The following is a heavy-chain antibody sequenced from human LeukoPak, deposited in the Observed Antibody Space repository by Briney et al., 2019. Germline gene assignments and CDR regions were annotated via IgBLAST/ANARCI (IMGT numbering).Heavy chain of an antibody. CDR2: ISGSGGST. D-gene: IGHD2/OR15-2a*01. J-gene: IGHJ3*02. CDR3: AKGSSNYYFAFDI. Sequence: GGCVRLSRLASGFTFSNYAMSWVGPAPARGGAGVSGISGSGGSTYYGVSVKGRCTIYKDNSKNTLYLQMNSLRAEDTGVYYCAKGSSNYYFAFDIGLGGGMVTVCS. V-gene: IGHV3-23*01. CDR1: GFTFSNYA.